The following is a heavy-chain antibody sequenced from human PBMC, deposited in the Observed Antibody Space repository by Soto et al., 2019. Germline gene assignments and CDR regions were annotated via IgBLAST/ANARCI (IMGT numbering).Heavy chain of an antibody. CDR3: ARDQGTTVTTASAPGKYYYYYGMDV. V-gene: IGHV3-48*03. Sequence: EVQLVESGGGLVQPGGSLRLSCAASGFTFSSYEMNWVRQAPGKGLEWVSYISSSGSTIYYADSVKGRFTISRDNAKNSLYLQMNSLRAEDTAVYYCARDQGTTVTTASAPGKYYYYYGMDVWGQGTTVTVSS. D-gene: IGHD4-17*01. CDR1: GFTFSSYE. CDR2: ISSSGSTI. J-gene: IGHJ6*02.